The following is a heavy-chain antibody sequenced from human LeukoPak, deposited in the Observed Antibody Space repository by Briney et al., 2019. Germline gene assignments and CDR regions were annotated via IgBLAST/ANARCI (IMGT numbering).Heavy chain of an antibody. D-gene: IGHD3-10*01. Sequence: GGSLRLSCAASGFTFSNAWMSWVRQAPGKGLEWVGRIKSKTDGGTTDYAAPVKGRFTISRDDSKHTLYLQMNSLKTEDTAVYYCTTAPYYYGSGSSPFDYWGQGTLVTVSS. V-gene: IGHV3-15*01. CDR3: TTAPYYYGSGSSPFDY. CDR2: IKSKTDGGTT. J-gene: IGHJ4*02. CDR1: GFTFSNAW.